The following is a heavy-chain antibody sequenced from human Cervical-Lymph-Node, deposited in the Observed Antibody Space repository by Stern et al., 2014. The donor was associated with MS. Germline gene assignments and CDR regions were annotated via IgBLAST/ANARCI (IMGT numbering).Heavy chain of an antibody. CDR1: GYSFTAYF. V-gene: IGHV1-2*02. J-gene: IGHJ4*02. CDR2: ISPDTGGA. CDR3: ARDRGSHSDY. Sequence: QVQLGQSGAEVKKPGASVKVSCKASGYSFTAYFIHWVRQAPGQGLEWMGWISPDTGGANYAQRFQGRVTMTRDTSISTTYMELSRLRSDDTAVYYCARDRGSHSDYWGQGTLVTVSS. D-gene: IGHD1-26*01.